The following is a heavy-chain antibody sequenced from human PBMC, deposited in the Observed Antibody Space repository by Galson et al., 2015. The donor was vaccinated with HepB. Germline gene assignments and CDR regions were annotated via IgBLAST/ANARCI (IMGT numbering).Heavy chain of an antibody. CDR1: GFTFSSYG. CDR2: ISYDGSNK. V-gene: IGHV3-30*18. Sequence: SLRLSCAASGFTFSSYGMHWVRQAPGKGLEWVAVISYDGSNKYYADSVKGRFTISRDNSKNTLYLQMNSLRAEDTAVYYCAKETYGGVVPAAIFWYFDLWGRGTLVTVFS. D-gene: IGHD2-2*01. CDR3: AKETYGGVVPAAIFWYFDL. J-gene: IGHJ2*01.